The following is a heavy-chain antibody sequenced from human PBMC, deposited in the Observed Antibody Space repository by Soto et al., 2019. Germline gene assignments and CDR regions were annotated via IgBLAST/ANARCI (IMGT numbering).Heavy chain of an antibody. Sequence: QGQLVQSGPEVEKPGASVKVSCKASGYTFSRYGISWMRQAPGQGLEWMGWVSGYNGDTKYAQKVQGRVTMTIDTSTYTAYMELRSLTSDDTAKYYCAKNGQPPYYYYGMDVWGQGTTVTVSS. CDR3: AKNGQPPYYYYGMDV. V-gene: IGHV1-18*01. CDR2: VSGYNGDT. D-gene: IGHD2-8*01. CDR1: GYTFSRYG. J-gene: IGHJ6*02.